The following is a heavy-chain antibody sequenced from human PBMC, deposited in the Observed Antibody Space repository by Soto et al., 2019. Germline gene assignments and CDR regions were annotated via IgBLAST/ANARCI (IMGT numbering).Heavy chain of an antibody. Sequence: ASLKVSCKSSGYPFYSHIISWVRQAPGQGLEWMGRINADYGNTQYAQKFRGRVTMTTDTSTTTVYMELTNLRSDDTAVYYCARCIQGDYYYGMDVWGQGTTVTVSS. CDR3: ARCIQGDYYYGMDV. CDR1: GYPFYSHI. CDR2: INADYGNT. J-gene: IGHJ6*02. V-gene: IGHV1-18*01. D-gene: IGHD5-18*01.